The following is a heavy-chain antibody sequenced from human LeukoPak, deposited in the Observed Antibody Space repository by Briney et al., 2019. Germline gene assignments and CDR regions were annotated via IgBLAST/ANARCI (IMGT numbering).Heavy chain of an antibody. CDR3: AKDLHFGDYRGSFDY. CDR2: ISYDGSNK. D-gene: IGHD4-17*01. J-gene: IGHJ4*02. V-gene: IGHV3-30*18. Sequence: ISYDGSNKYYADSVKGRFTISRDNSKNTLYLQMNSLRAEDTAVYYCAKDLHFGDYRGSFDYWGQGTLVTVSS.